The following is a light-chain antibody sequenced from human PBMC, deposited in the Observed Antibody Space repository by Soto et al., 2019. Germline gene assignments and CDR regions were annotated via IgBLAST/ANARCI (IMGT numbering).Light chain of an antibody. V-gene: IGLV2-14*01. CDR1: SSDVGTYNY. J-gene: IGLJ2*01. CDR2: DVS. CDR3: TSYTSSSTLV. Sequence: QSVLTQPASVSGSPGQSITISCTGTSSDVGTYNYVSWYQQHAGKVPKLMIYDVSNRPSGVSDRFSGSKSGNTASLTISGLQAEDEADYYCTSYTSSSTLVFGGGTKLTVL.